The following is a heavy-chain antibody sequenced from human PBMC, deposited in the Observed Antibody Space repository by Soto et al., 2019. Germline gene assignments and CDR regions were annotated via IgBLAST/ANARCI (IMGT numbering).Heavy chain of an antibody. J-gene: IGHJ4*02. CDR1: GFTLSNYW. CDR2: INTDGSTT. D-gene: IGHD5-12*01. V-gene: IGHV3-74*01. CDR3: VRIRRGDGYTFGY. Sequence: EVQLVESEGVSVQPGGSLRLSCTASGFTLSNYWMHWVRQAPGKGQVWVSRINTDGSTTTYADSVKGRFTISRDNAKNTLYLQMNSLRDEDTAVYYCVRIRRGDGYTFGYWGQGTLVTVSS.